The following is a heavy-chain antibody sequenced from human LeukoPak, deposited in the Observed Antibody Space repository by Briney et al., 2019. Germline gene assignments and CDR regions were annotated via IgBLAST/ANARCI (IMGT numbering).Heavy chain of an antibody. CDR3: ARGNRINKALDY. J-gene: IGHJ4*02. CDR2: ISSSSSYI. V-gene: IGHV3-21*01. CDR1: GFTFGSYS. D-gene: IGHD1-14*01. Sequence: GGSLRLSCAASGFTFGSYSMNWVRQAPGKGLEWVSSISSSSSYIYYADSVKGRFTISRDNAKNSLYLQMNSLRAEDTAVYYCARGNRINKALDYWGQGTLVTVSS.